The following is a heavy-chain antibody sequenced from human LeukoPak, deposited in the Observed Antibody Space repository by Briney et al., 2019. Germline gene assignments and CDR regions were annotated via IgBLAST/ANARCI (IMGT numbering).Heavy chain of an antibody. CDR2: IKQDGSDE. CDR3: ARQPVGFWSGYYQYYFDH. CDR1: GFTLSSTW. D-gene: IGHD3-3*01. Sequence: GGSLRLSCAASGFTLSSTWMSWVRQAPGKGLEWVANIKQDGSDEYYLDSVKGRFIISRDNGKNSLYLQMSTLTTEDTAVYYCARQPVGFWSGYYQYYFDHWGQGVLVTVSP. J-gene: IGHJ4*02. V-gene: IGHV3-7*01.